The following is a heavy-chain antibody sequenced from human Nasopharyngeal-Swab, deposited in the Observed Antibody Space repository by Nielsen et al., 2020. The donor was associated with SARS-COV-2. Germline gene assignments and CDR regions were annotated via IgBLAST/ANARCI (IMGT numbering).Heavy chain of an antibody. CDR2: ISYDGSNK. Sequence: GGSLRLSCAASGFTFSSYGMHWVRQAPGKGLEWVAVISYDGSNKYYADSVKGRFTISRDNSKNTLYLQMNSLRAEDTAVYYCAKDLMGNYYYGMDVWGQGTTVTVS. CDR1: GFTFSSYG. J-gene: IGHJ6*02. V-gene: IGHV3-30*18. D-gene: IGHD7-27*01. CDR3: AKDLMGNYYYGMDV.